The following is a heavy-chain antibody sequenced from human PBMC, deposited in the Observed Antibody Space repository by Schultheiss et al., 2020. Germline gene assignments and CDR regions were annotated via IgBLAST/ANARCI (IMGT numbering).Heavy chain of an antibody. J-gene: IGHJ6*02. V-gene: IGHV1-8*01. CDR2: MNPNSGNT. CDR3: ARERRYGMDV. CDR1: GYTFTSYD. Sequence: ASVKVSCKASGYTFTSYDINWVRQATGQGLEWMGWMNPNSGNTGYAQKLQGRVTMTTDTSTSTAYMELRSLRSDDTAVYYCARERRYGMDVWGQGTTVTVSS.